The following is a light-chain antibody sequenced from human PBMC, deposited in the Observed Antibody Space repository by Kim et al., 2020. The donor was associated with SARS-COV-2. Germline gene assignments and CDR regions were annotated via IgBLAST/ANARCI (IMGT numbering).Light chain of an antibody. Sequence: ASVGDRVTITCRASKGGSNYVAWFQQKPGKAPESLIYAASSLQSGAPSKFSGSGSGTDFTLTISSLQPEDFATYYCQQDASYPLTFGGGTKVEIK. J-gene: IGKJ4*01. V-gene: IGKV1-16*02. CDR2: AAS. CDR1: KGGSNY. CDR3: QQDASYPLT.